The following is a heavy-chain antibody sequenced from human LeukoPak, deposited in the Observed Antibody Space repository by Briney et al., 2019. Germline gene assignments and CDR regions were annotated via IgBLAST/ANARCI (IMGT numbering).Heavy chain of an antibody. J-gene: IGHJ3*02. V-gene: IGHV3-15*01. CDR3: TTAGWTVWVAFEI. CDR2: IKSKSDGGTT. CDR1: GFTFSNAW. Sequence: GGSLRLSCAASGFTFSNAWMSWVRQAPGKGLEWVGRIKSKSDGGTTDYAAHVKGRFTISRDDSKNTLYLQMNSLKTEDTAVYYCTTAGWTVWVAFEIWGQGTMVTVSS. D-gene: IGHD6-19*01.